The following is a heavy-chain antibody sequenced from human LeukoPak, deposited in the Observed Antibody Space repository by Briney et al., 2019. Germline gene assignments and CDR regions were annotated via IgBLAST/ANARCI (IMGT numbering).Heavy chain of an antibody. V-gene: IGHV3-74*01. CDR3: ARVRDISGHWGLLDY. D-gene: IGHD6-19*01. Sequence: PGGSLRLSCAASGFTFSSYWMHWVRQAPGKGLVWVSRINSDGSNTNYADSVKGRFTISRDNAKNTLYLQMSSLRAEDTAVFYCARVRDISGHWGLLDYWGQGTLVTVSS. J-gene: IGHJ4*02. CDR1: GFTFSSYW. CDR2: INSDGSNT.